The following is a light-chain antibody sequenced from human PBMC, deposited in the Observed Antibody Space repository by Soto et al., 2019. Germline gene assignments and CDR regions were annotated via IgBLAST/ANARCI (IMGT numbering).Light chain of an antibody. V-gene: IGKV3-11*01. CDR2: GAS. CDR3: QHRMNWPLT. CDR1: ENVRTF. Sequence: EVVLTQSPATLSLSPGERATLSCRASENVRTFVDWYQQKPGQAPGLLIYGASNRATGIPARFSGSGSGTDFTLTISNLEPEDFAVYYCQHRMNWPLTFGQGTRLEIK. J-gene: IGKJ5*01.